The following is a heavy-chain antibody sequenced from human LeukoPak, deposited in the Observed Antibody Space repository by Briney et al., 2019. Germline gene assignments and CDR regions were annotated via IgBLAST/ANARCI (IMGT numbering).Heavy chain of an antibody. CDR2: ISYDGSNK. CDR1: GFTFSSYA. CDR3: ARDRSGTEHFDY. J-gene: IGHJ4*02. V-gene: IGHV3-30*04. D-gene: IGHD6-13*01. Sequence: GGSLRLSCAASGFTFSSYAMHWVRQASGKGLEWVAVISYDGSNKYYADSVKGRFTISRDNSKNTLYLQMNSLRAEDTAVYYCARDRSGTEHFDYWGQGTLVTVSS.